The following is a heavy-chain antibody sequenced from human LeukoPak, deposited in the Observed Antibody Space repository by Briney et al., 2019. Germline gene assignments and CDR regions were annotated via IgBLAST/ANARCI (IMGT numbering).Heavy chain of an antibody. J-gene: IGHJ3*02. CDR3: AKARSSGSYFSLDAFDI. V-gene: IGHV3-21*04. CDR1: GFTFSSYS. D-gene: IGHD1-26*01. CDR2: ISGSGGST. Sequence: KTGGSLRLSCAASGFTFSSYSMNWVRQAPGKGLEWVSGISGSGGSTYYADSVKGRFTISRDNAKNSLYLQMNSLRAEDMALYYCAKARSSGSYFSLDAFDIWGQGTMVTVSS.